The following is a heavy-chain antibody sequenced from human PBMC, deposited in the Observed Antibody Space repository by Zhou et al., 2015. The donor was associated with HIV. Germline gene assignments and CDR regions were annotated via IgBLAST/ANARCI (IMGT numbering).Heavy chain of an antibody. CDR2: INPKNGDT. CDR3: TTLADRGRLYY. Sequence: QVQLVQSGAEVKKPGASVTLSCKASGYTFVDYYLHWVRQAPGQGLEWMGRINPKNGDTIYIQKFRGRVSMTRDTSLSTTFMELTRLTSDDTALYYCTTLADRGRLYYWGRG. V-gene: IGHV1-2*06. J-gene: IGHJ4*03. D-gene: IGHD3-10*01. CDR1: GYTFVDYY.